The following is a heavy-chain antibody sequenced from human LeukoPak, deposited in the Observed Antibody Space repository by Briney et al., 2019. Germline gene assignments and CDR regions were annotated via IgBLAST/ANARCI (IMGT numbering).Heavy chain of an antibody. J-gene: IGHJ4*02. D-gene: IGHD3-22*01. Sequence: PGGSLRLSCAASGFTFSSYAMSWVRQAPGKGPEWDSAISCSWHSTNYADSVKCRFTISRDNSNNALYLQMTSLRAEDTAVYYCAKVKGPYYDSSGYYSLFDYWGQGTLVTVSS. CDR3: AKVKGPYYDSSGYYSLFDY. CDR2: ISCSWHST. CDR1: GFTFSSYA. V-gene: IGHV3-23*01.